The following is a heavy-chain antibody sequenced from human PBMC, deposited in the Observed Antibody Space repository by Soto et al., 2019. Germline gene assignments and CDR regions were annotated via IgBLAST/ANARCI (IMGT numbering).Heavy chain of an antibody. CDR2: IYYSGST. CDR3: ARDILDDSSGYGYGMDV. D-gene: IGHD3-22*01. Sequence: SETLSLTCTVSGGSISSYYWSWIRQPPGKGLEWIGYIYYSGSTNYNPSLKSRVTISVGTSKNQFSLKLSSVTAADTAVYYCARDILDDSSGYGYGMDVWGQGTTVTVS. V-gene: IGHV4-59*01. J-gene: IGHJ6*02. CDR1: GGSISSYY.